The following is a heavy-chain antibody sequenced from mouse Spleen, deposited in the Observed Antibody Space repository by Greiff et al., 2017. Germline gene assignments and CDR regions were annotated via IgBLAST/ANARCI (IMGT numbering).Heavy chain of an antibody. J-gene: IGHJ4*01. CDR1: GYTFTSYW. CDR2: IYPSDSET. D-gene: IGHD2-13*01. Sequence: QVQLQQPGAELVRPGSSVKLSCKASGYTFTSYWMDWVKQRPGQGLEWIGNIYPSDSETHYNQKFKDKATLTVDKSSSTAYMQLSSLTSEDSAVYYCARSDYFGGMDYWGQGTSVTVSS. V-gene: IGHV1-61*01. CDR3: ARSDYFGGMDY.